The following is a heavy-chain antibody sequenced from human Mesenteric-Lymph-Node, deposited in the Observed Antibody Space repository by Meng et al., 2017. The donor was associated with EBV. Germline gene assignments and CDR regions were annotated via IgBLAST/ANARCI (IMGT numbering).Heavy chain of an antibody. CDR2: IFYDGST. V-gene: IGHV4-39*07. J-gene: IGHJ4*02. Sequence: QVQLQESGPGLVKSSXXVXLTCTXXGXXVSNSLYHWGWIRQPPGAGLEWLGNIFYDGSTFYNPSLRSRVTISVETSKNQFSLKLNYVTAADTAMYYCVREVRYTSDWYPKYYFDYWGQGTLVTVSS. CDR1: GXXVSNSLYH. D-gene: IGHD6-19*01. CDR3: VREVRYTSDWYPKYYFDY.